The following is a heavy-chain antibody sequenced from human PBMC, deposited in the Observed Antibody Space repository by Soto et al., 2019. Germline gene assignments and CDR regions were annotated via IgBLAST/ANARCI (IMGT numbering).Heavy chain of an antibody. V-gene: IGHV3-73*01. Sequence: EVQLVESGGGLVQPGGSLKLSCAVSGFTVSGSAMHWVRQASGKGLEWVGRIRSKSNSYATAYAASVKGRFTISRDDSKNTAYLQMNSLKTEDTAVYYCTRGYGDYVRDYWGQGTLVTVYS. CDR2: IRSKSNSYAT. D-gene: IGHD4-17*01. CDR1: GFTVSGSA. CDR3: TRGYGDYVRDY. J-gene: IGHJ4*02.